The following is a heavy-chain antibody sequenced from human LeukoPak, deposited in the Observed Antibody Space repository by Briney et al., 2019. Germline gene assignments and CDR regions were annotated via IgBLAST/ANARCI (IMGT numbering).Heavy chain of an antibody. V-gene: IGHV3-53*01. J-gene: IGHJ4*02. Sequence: PGGSLRLSCAASGFIVSTNYMSWVRQAPGKGLEWVSIIYGGGDTYYADSVKGRFTISSNKSKNTLYLEMNSLRAEDTAVYYCATDYICSRTSCYTGVGFDYWGQGTLVTVSS. D-gene: IGHD2-2*02. CDR1: GFIVSTNY. CDR3: ATDYICSRTSCYTGVGFDY. CDR2: IYGGGDT.